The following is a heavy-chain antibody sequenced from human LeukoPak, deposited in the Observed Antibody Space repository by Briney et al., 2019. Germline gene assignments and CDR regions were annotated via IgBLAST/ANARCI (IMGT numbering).Heavy chain of an antibody. J-gene: IGHJ4*02. V-gene: IGHV4-59*01. Sequence: KTSETLSRTCSVSDGSSNSYYWSWIRQPPGKGLEWIGYMYYSGSTNYNPSLKSRVTISVDTSKNQFSLKLSSVTAADTAVYYCARDLLRWQFDYWGQGTLVTVSS. CDR3: ARDLLRWQFDY. CDR1: DGSSNSYY. D-gene: IGHD2-15*01. CDR2: MYYSGST.